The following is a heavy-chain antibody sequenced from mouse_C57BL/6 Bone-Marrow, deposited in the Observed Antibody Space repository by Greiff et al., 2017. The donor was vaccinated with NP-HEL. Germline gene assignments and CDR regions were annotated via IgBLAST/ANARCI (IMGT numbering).Heavy chain of an antibody. J-gene: IGHJ4*01. CDR3: ARLLRVDYAMDY. CDR1: GYTFTSYW. CDR2: IDPSDSYT. D-gene: IGHD1-1*01. Sequence: VQLQQPGAELVMPGASVKLSCKASGYTFTSYWMHWVKQRPGQGLEWIGEIDPSDSYTNYNQKFKGKSTLTVDKSSSTAYMQLSSLTSEDSAVYYCARLLRVDYAMDYWGQGTSVTVSS. V-gene: IGHV1-69*01.